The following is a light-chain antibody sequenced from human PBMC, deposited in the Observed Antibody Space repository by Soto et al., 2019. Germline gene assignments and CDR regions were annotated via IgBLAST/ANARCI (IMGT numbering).Light chain of an antibody. CDR3: CSYAGSYKKV. CDR2: DVS. J-gene: IGLJ1*01. V-gene: IGLV2-11*01. CDR1: SSDVCGYNY. Sequence: QTLLRQPGSVCGSPGQSGCISCTGTSSDVCGYNYVSWYQQHPGKAPKLMIYDVSKRPSGVPDRSSGSKYGNTASLTISGLQAEAEADYCCCSYAGSYKKVFGTGTTVT.